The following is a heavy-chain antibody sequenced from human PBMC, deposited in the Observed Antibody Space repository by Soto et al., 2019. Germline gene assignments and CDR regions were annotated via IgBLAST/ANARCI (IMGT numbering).Heavy chain of an antibody. V-gene: IGHV4-4*07. Sequence: SETLSLTCTVSGGSISSFYWNWSRQSAGKGLEWIGRIYLSGTTTYNPSLQSRVTMSVDTSKNQFSLKLSSLTAADTAVYYCARSPTTSSIGTFDIWGQGTMVTVSS. J-gene: IGHJ3*02. CDR3: ARSPTTSSIGTFDI. CDR2: IYLSGTT. D-gene: IGHD6-6*01. CDR1: GGSISSFY.